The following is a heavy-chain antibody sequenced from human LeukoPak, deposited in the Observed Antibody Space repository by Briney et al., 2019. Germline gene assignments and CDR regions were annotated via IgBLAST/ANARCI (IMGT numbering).Heavy chain of an antibody. CDR3: ARNAELVWFGELFSWFDP. V-gene: IGHV3-74*01. J-gene: IGHJ5*02. CDR2: INSDGSST. Sequence: PGGSLRLSCAASGFTFSSYWMHWVRQAPGKGLVWVSRINSDGSSTSYADSVKGRFTISRDNAKNTLYLQMNSLRAEDTDVYYCARNAELVWFGELFSWFDPWGQGTLVTVSS. CDR1: GFTFSSYW. D-gene: IGHD3-10*01.